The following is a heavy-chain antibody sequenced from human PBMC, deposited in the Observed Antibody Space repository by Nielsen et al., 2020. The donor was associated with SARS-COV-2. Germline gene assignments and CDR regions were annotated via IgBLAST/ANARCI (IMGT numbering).Heavy chain of an antibody. CDR2: MNPNSGNT. D-gene: IGHD3-22*01. V-gene: IGHV1-8*01. CDR1: GYTFTSYD. Sequence: ASVKVSCKASGYTFTSYDINWVRQATGQGLEWMGWMNPNSGNTGYAQKFQGRVTMTRNTSISTAYMELSSLRSDDTAVYYCARALGTYYYDVGGYWGQGTLVTVPS. J-gene: IGHJ4*02. CDR3: ARALGTYYYDVGGY.